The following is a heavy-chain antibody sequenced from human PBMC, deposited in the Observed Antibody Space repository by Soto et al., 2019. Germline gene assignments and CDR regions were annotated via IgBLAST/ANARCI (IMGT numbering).Heavy chain of an antibody. CDR3: AGVGQWVVRFFDY. CDR2: INAYNGNT. J-gene: IGHJ4*02. V-gene: IGHV1-18*01. CDR1: GYTFNTYS. Sequence: QVQLVQSGAEVKKPGASVKVSCEASGYTFNTYSITWVRQAPGQGLEWMGWINAYNGNTNYAKKFQGRVTMTTDTSTSTAAMELRSLRSDDTAVYYCAGVGQWVVRFFDYWGQGTLVTVSS. D-gene: IGHD6-19*01.